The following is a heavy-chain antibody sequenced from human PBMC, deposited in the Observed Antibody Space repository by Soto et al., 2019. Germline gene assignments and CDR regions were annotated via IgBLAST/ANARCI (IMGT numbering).Heavy chain of an antibody. CDR1: GFTFSDYY. CDR2: ISSSGSTI. D-gene: IGHD2-2*01. V-gene: IGHV3-11*01. CDR3: ARDQPDCSSTSCYYFDY. Sequence: GGSLRLSCAASGFTFSDYYMSWIRQAPGKGLEWVSYISSSGSTIYYADSVKGRFTISRDNAKNSLYLQMNSLRAEDTAVYYCARDQPDCSSTSCYYFDYWGQGTLVTVSS. J-gene: IGHJ4*02.